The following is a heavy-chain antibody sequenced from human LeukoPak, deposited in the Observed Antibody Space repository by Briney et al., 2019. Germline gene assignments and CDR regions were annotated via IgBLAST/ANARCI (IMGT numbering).Heavy chain of an antibody. Sequence: PGGSLRLSCAASGFTFSSYSMNWVRQAPGKGLEWVSSISSSSSYIYYADSVKGRFTISRDNSKNTLYLQMNSLRAEDTAVYYCASHYDSSGYYWFWGQGTLVTVSS. CDR3: ASHYDSSGYYWF. V-gene: IGHV3-21*04. CDR1: GFTFSSYS. D-gene: IGHD3-22*01. CDR2: ISSSSSYI. J-gene: IGHJ4*02.